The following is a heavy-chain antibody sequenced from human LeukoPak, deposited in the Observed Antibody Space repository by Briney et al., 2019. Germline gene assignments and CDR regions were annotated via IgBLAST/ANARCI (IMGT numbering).Heavy chain of an antibody. CDR1: GYTFTGYY. V-gene: IGHV1-2*02. Sequence: GASVKVSCKASGYTFTGYYMHWVRQAPGQGLEWMGWINPNSGGTNYAQKFQGRVTMTRDTSISTAYMELSRLRSDDTAVYYCASSGYYDSSGYYTVSWGQGTLVTVSS. CDR3: ASSGYYDSSGYYTVS. CDR2: INPNSGGT. J-gene: IGHJ4*02. D-gene: IGHD3-22*01.